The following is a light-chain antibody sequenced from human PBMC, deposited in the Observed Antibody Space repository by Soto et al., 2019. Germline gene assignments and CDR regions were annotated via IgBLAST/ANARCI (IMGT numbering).Light chain of an antibody. CDR3: LQDYSYPRT. CDR1: QGIRTE. J-gene: IGKJ1*01. Sequence: AIQMTQSPSSLSASVGDRVTITCRASQGIRTELGWYQQRPGKAPELLIYGTSTLQERVASRFSGSGSDTDFTLTISSLQPEDFATYYCLQDYSYPRTFGQGTQV. V-gene: IGKV1-6*01. CDR2: GTS.